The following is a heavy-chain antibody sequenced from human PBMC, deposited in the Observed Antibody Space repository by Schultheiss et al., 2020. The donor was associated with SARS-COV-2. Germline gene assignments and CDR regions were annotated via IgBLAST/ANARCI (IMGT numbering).Heavy chain of an antibody. Sequence: SETLSLTCTVSGGSVSSGSYYWSWIRQPPGKGLEWIGYIYYSGSTNYNPSLKSRVTISVDTSKNQFSLKLSSVTAADTAVYYCASQNYYYYGMDVWGQGTTVTSP. V-gene: IGHV4-61*01. CDR1: GGSVSSGSYY. CDR2: IYYSGST. CDR3: ASQNYYYYGMDV. J-gene: IGHJ6*02.